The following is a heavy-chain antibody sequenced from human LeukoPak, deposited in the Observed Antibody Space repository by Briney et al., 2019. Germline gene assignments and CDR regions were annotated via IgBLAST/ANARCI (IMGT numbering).Heavy chain of an antibody. CDR3: ARERYNSGVDY. Sequence: GSLRLSCAASGFTVSSNYMSWVRQAPGKGLEWVSVIYSGTNTYYADSVKGRFTISRDNSKNTLYLQMNTLRAEDTAVYYCARERYNSGVDYWGQGTLVTVSS. V-gene: IGHV3-53*01. J-gene: IGHJ4*02. CDR1: GFTVSSNY. CDR2: IYSGTNT. D-gene: IGHD1-26*01.